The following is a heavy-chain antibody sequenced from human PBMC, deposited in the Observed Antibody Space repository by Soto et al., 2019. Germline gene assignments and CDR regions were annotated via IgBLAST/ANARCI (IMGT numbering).Heavy chain of an antibody. CDR3: TRGWDPHYYYYYGMDV. Sequence: GGSLRLSCAASGFTFSGSAMHWVRQASGKGLEWVGRIRSKANSYATAYAASVKGRFTISRDDSKNTAYLQMNCLKTEDTAVYYCTRGWDPHYYYYYGMDVWGQGTTVTVSS. V-gene: IGHV3-73*01. CDR2: IRSKANSYAT. D-gene: IGHD1-26*01. J-gene: IGHJ6*02. CDR1: GFTFSGSA.